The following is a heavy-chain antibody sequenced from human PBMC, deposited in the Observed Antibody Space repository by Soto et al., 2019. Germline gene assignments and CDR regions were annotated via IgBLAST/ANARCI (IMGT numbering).Heavy chain of an antibody. CDR2: ISGSGGST. CDR3: ARSSPYMDV. CDR1: GFTFSSYA. Sequence: GGSLRLSCAASGFTFSSYAMSWVRQAPGKGLEWVSAISGSGGSTYYADSVKGRFTISRDNARKSLYLQMNSLRAEDTAVYYCARSSPYMDVWGKGTTVTVSS. V-gene: IGHV3-23*01. J-gene: IGHJ6*03.